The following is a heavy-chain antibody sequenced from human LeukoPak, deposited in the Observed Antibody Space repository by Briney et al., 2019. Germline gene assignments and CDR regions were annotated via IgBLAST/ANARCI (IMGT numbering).Heavy chain of an antibody. Sequence: SGTLSLTCAASGASIGSDNWWSWVRQSPGKGLEWIGETYHGGSTNYNPSLQSRVTISLDESENQFSLKLTSVTAADTAVYYCARDVYGSGTYYSFFDYWGQGILVTVSS. CDR1: GASIGSDNW. J-gene: IGHJ4*02. CDR2: TYHGGST. D-gene: IGHD3-10*01. CDR3: ARDVYGSGTYYSFFDY. V-gene: IGHV4-4*02.